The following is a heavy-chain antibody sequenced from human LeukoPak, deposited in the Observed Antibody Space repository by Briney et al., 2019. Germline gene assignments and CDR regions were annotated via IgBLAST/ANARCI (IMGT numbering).Heavy chain of an antibody. Sequence: SETLSLTYTVSGDSISGSNYHWGWLRQPPGKGLEWLGTVHHTGRAFYNPSLRGRTTVSVDTSKNQFSLKLTSATAADTAVYYCAREPDARGQGTLVSVSS. V-gene: IGHV4-39*07. CDR3: AREPDA. CDR1: GDSISGSNYH. CDR2: VHHTGRA. J-gene: IGHJ5*02.